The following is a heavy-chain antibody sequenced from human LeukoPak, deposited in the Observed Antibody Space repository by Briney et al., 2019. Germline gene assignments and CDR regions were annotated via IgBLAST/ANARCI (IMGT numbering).Heavy chain of an antibody. D-gene: IGHD6-13*01. V-gene: IGHV4-59*01. Sequence: SETLSLTCTVSGASISSYYWSWIRQPPGKGLELIGFISYSGSTSYNPSLKSRVTISEDTSKNQFSLNLRSVTSADTAVYYCARDKKIPAGDSDGLDVWGRGPTVTVSS. J-gene: IGHJ6*02. CDR2: ISYSGST. CDR3: ARDKKIPAGDSDGLDV. CDR1: GASISSYY.